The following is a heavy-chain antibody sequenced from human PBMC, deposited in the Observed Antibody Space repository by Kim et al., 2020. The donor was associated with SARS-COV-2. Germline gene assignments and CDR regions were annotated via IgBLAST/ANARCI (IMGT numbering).Heavy chain of an antibody. CDR3: AKGRDGYPIDY. Sequence: KYEGDSMKSRFTISRDNSKSTLYLQMNSLRAEDTAVYYCAKGRDGYPIDYWGQGTLVTVSS. D-gene: IGHD5-12*01. V-gene: IGHV3-33*06. CDR2: K. J-gene: IGHJ4*02.